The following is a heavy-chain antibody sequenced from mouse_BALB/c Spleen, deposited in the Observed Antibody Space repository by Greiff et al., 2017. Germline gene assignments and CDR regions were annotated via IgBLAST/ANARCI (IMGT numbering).Heavy chain of an antibody. CDR2: ISSGGST. D-gene: IGHD1-1*01. CDR1: GFTFSSYA. Sequence: DVKLVESGGGLVKPGGSLKLSCAASGFTFSSYAMSWVRQTPEKRLEWVASISSGGSTYYPDSVKGRFTISRDNARNILYLQMSSLRSEDTAMYYCAREPYYGSSYFDYRGQGTTLTVSS. V-gene: IGHV5-6-5*01. CDR3: AREPYYGSSYFDY. J-gene: IGHJ2*01.